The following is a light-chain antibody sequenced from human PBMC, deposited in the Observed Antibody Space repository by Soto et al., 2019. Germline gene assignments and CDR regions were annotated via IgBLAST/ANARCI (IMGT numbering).Light chain of an antibody. Sequence: DVVMTQTPLSSPVTLGQPASISCRSSQSLVNSDGDTYLRWLQQRRGQPPRVLIYRVSNRVSGVPDRFSGSGAGTDFTLKISRVEAEDVGVYYCLQATHYPLTFGGGTTVEI. J-gene: IGKJ4*01. V-gene: IGKV2-24*01. CDR1: QSLVNSDGDTY. CDR3: LQATHYPLT. CDR2: RVS.